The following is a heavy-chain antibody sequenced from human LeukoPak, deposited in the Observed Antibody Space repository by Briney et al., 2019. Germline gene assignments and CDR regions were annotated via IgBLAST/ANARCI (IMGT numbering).Heavy chain of an antibody. Sequence: ASVNVSCTASGYTFTSYGISWVRRAPGQGLEWMGWISAYSGNTNYAQKLQGRVTMTTDTSKSTAYMELRSLRSDDTAVYYCARMYCSSTSCYTRGTGWFDPWGQGTLVTVSS. D-gene: IGHD2-2*02. CDR2: ISAYSGNT. V-gene: IGHV1-18*01. CDR3: ARMYCSSTSCYTRGTGWFDP. CDR1: GYTFTSYG. J-gene: IGHJ5*02.